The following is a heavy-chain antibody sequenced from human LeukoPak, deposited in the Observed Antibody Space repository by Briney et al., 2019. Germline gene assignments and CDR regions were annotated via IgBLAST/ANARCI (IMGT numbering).Heavy chain of an antibody. V-gene: IGHV4-59*11. CDR2: IYHSGTT. CDR1: GGFISIHY. D-gene: IGHD5-12*01. J-gene: IGHJ3*02. CDR3: AREISGYDYGAFDI. Sequence: SETLSLTRTVSGGFISIHYWSWIRQPPGKGLEWSGYIYHSGTTNHNPSLKRRATISVDTSKNQLSLKLSSVTAADTAVYYCAREISGYDYGAFDIWGQGTMVTVSS.